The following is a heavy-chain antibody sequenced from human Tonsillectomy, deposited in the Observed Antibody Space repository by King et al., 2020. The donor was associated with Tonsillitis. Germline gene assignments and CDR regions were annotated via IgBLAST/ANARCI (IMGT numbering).Heavy chain of an antibody. D-gene: IGHD3-22*01. V-gene: IGHV4-31*01. J-gene: IGHJ2*01. CDR3: ARGLYDSSGYYYLYWYFDL. Sequence: VQLQESGPGLVKPSQTLSLTCTVSGGSISSGGYYWSWIRQHPGKGLEWIGYIYYSGSTYYNPSLKSLVTISVATSKNQFSLKLSSVTAADTAVYYCARGLYDSSGYYYLYWYFDLWGRGTLVTVSS. CDR1: GGSISSGGYY. CDR2: IYYSGST.